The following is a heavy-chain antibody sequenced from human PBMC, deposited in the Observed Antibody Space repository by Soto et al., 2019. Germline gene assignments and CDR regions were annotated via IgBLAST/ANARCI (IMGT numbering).Heavy chain of an antibody. J-gene: IGHJ5*02. CDR3: ARDYNYGSGRKQFDP. V-gene: IGHV1-18*01. CDR2: ISAYNGNT. Sequence: GESLKISCKGSGYSLTSYGISWVRQAPGQGLEWMGWISAYNGNTNYAQKLQGRVTMTTDTSTSTAYMELRSLRSDDTAVYYCARDYNYGSGRKQFDPWGQGTLVTVSS. CDR1: GYSLTSYG. D-gene: IGHD3-10*01.